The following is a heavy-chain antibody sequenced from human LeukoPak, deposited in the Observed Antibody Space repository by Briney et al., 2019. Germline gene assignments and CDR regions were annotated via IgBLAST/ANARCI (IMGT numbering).Heavy chain of an antibody. CDR1: GGSISSGGYY. J-gene: IGHJ6*02. D-gene: IGHD2-21*02. V-gene: IGHV4-31*03. Sequence: SETLSLTCTVSGGSISSGGYYWSWIRQHPGKGLEWIGYIYYSGSTYYNPSLKSRVTMSVDTSKNQFSLKLSSGTAADTAVYYCARTSYCGGDCRSSYYYYGMDVWGQGTTVTVSS. CDR3: ARTSYCGGDCRSSYYYYGMDV. CDR2: IYYSGST.